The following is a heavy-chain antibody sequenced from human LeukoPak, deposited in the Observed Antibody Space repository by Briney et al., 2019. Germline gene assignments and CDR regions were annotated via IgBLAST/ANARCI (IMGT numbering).Heavy chain of an antibody. CDR3: ARTQDERYQLLRDDAFDI. CDR2: MNPNSGNT. V-gene: IGHV1-8*01. CDR1: GYTFTSYG. D-gene: IGHD2-2*01. Sequence: ASVKVSCKASGYTFTSYGINWVRQATGQGLEWMGWMNPNSGNTGYAQKFQGRVTMTRNTSISTAYMELSSLRSEDTAVYYCARTQDERYQLLRDDAFDIWGQGTMVTVSS. J-gene: IGHJ3*02.